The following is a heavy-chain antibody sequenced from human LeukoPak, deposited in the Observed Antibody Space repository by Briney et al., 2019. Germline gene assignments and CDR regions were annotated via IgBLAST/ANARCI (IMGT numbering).Heavy chain of an antibody. J-gene: IGHJ4*02. CDR2: ISAYNGNT. CDR1: GYTFTSYG. CDR3: ARGSAFTFGVVIVRYGFYDY. Sequence: ASVKVSCKASGYTFTSYGISWVRQAPGQGLEWMGWISAYNGNTNYAQKLQGRDTMTTDTSTSTAYMELRSLRSDDTAVYYCARGSAFTFGVVIVRYGFYDYWGQGTLVTVSS. V-gene: IGHV1-18*01. D-gene: IGHD3-16*02.